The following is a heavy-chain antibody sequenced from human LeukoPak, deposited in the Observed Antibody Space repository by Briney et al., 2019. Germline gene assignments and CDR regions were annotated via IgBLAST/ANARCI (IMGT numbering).Heavy chain of an antibody. CDR3: ARDLSLPAGSGSYYTNYYYGMDV. CDR1: GYTFTSYG. J-gene: IGHJ6*02. CDR2: ISAYIGDT. V-gene: IGHV1-18*01. Sequence: ASVKVSCKASGYTFTSYGISWVRQAPGQGLEWMGWISAYIGDTNYAQKLQGRVTMTTDTSTSTAYMELRSLRSDATAVYYCARDLSLPAGSGSYYTNYYYGMDVWGQGTTVTVSS. D-gene: IGHD3-10*01.